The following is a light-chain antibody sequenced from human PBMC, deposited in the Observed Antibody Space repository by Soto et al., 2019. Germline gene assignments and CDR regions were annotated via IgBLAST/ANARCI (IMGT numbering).Light chain of an antibody. CDR2: DDF. V-gene: IGLV3-21*02. CDR1: NIGSKT. J-gene: IGLJ2*01. CDR3: HVWDRSTYSVL. Sequence: SYELTQAPSVSVAPGQTARITCGANNIGSKTVHWYQQKPGLAPVLLVYDDFDRPSGIPERFSGSNSGNTATLTISRVEAGDEADYYCHVWDRSTYSVLFGGGTKLTVL.